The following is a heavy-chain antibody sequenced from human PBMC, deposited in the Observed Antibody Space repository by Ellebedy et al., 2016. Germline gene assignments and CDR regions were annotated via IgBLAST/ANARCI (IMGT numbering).Heavy chain of an antibody. CDR3: AKTSGWGYGEN. J-gene: IGHJ4*02. CDR2: VNTFSGNT. CDR1: GYTFTTFS. D-gene: IGHD3-10*01. Sequence: ASVKVSXXASGYTFTTFSITWVRQVPGQGLEWMGFVNTFSGNTKFAQKFQGRASMTTDSSTHTAYMDLRSLRSDDTAMYYCAKTSGWGYGENWGQGTLVTVSS. V-gene: IGHV1-18*04.